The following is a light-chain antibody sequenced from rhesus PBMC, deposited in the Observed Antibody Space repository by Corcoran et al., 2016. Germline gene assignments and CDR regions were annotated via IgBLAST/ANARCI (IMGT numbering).Light chain of an antibody. CDR2: YAS. CDR3: QQFNSWYHT. CDR1: QSVSSD. V-gene: IGKV3-35*01. Sequence: IGMTQTPATLSLSPGQRATLSCRASQSVSSDLAWYQQKPGQPPRLLIYYASNMATGISNRFSGSGSGTDCTLTISSLEPEDVGIYYCQQFNSWYHTFGQGTKVEI. J-gene: IGKJ2*01.